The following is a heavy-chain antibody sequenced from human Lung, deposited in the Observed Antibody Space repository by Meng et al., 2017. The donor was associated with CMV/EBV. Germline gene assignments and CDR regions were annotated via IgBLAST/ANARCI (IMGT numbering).Heavy chain of an antibody. J-gene: IGHJ5*02. CDR3: TRVALGFDL. CDR1: GFTFDDYA. Sequence: GGSLRLSCAASGFTFDDYAMHWVRQPPGKGLEWVSGISWNSDNLAYADSVKGRFTVSRDNAKNSLYLQMNSLRPEDTALYYCTRVALGFDLWGQGTLVTVYS. V-gene: IGHV3-9*01. CDR2: ISWNSDNL.